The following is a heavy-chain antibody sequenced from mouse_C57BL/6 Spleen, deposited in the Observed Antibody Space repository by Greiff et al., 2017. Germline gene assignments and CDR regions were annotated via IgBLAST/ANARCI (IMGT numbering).Heavy chain of an antibody. Sequence: EVQLQQSGTVLARPGASVKMSCKTSGYTFTSYWMHWVKQRPGQGLEWIGAIYPGNSDTSYNQKFKGKAKLTAVTSASPAYLEPGSLTNEVSAVYYCTLYCLGYAMDYWGQGTSVTVSS. V-gene: IGHV1-5*01. CDR3: TLYCLGYAMDY. J-gene: IGHJ4*01. CDR2: IYPGNSDT. D-gene: IGHD1-1*01. CDR1: GYTFTSYW.